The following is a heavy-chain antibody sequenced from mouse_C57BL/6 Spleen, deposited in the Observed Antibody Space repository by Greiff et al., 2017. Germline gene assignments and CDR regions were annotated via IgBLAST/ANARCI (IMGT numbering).Heavy chain of an antibody. Sequence: EVQLQQSGPGLVKPSQSLSLTCSVTGYSITSGYYWNWIRQFPGNKLEWMGYISYDGSNNYNPSLKNRISITRDTSKNQFFLKLNSVTTEDTATYYCARDGVTTVVAEDWYFDVWGTGTTVTVSS. D-gene: IGHD1-1*01. J-gene: IGHJ1*03. CDR2: ISYDGSN. CDR3: ARDGVTTVVAEDWYFDV. V-gene: IGHV3-6*01. CDR1: GYSITSGYY.